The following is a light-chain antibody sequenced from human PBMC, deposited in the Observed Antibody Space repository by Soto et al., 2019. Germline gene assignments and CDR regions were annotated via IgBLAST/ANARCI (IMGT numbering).Light chain of an antibody. J-gene: IGLJ3*02. CDR2: DVS. Sequence: QSVLTQPRSVSGSPGQSVTISCTGTSSDVGGYHYVSWYQQHPGKAPKLMIYDVSKRPSGVPDRCSGSKSGNTASLTISVLQAEDEAEYYCCSYAGSYTWVCGGGTKLTVL. CDR3: CSYAGSYTWV. CDR1: SSDVGGYHY. V-gene: IGLV2-11*01.